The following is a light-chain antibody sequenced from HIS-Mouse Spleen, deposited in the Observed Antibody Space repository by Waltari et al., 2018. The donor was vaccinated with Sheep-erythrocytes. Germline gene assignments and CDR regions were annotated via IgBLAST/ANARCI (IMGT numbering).Light chain of an antibody. J-gene: IGLJ1*01. CDR1: SSDVGGYTS. V-gene: IGLV2-11*01. CDR2: DVS. CDR3: CSYAGSYNHV. Sequence: QSALTQPRSVSGSPGQSVTISCPGPSSDVGGYTSVSWYQQHPGKAPKLMIYDVSKRPSGVPDRFSGSKSGNTASLTISGLQAEDEADYYCCSYAGSYNHVFATGTKVTVL.